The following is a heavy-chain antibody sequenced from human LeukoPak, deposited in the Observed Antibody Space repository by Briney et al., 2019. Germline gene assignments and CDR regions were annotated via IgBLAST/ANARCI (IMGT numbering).Heavy chain of an antibody. J-gene: IGHJ5*02. Sequence: PGGSLRLSCAASGFTFSSYAMSWVRQAPGKGLEWVSAISGSGGSTYYADSVKGRLTISRDNSKNTLYLQMNSLRAEDTAVYYRAKDSSSWFFVRIGFDPWGQGTLVTVSS. CDR2: ISGSGGST. V-gene: IGHV3-23*01. CDR3: AKDSSSWFFVRIGFDP. CDR1: GFTFSSYA. D-gene: IGHD6-13*01.